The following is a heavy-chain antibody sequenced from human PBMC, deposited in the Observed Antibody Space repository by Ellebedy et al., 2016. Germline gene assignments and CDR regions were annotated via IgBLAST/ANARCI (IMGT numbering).Heavy chain of an antibody. CDR2: IIVDGSEE. J-gene: IGHJ6*02. V-gene: IGHV3-30*03. D-gene: IGHD3-10*01. CDR3: ARGVAYGMDV. CDR1: GFTFGSYS. Sequence: GESLKISCAASGFTFGSYSMNWVRQAPGMGLEWVALIIVDGSEEYYSDSVKGRFTISRDNSKNTVYLQMNSLRLDDTGVYYCARGVAYGMDVWGQGTTVTVSS.